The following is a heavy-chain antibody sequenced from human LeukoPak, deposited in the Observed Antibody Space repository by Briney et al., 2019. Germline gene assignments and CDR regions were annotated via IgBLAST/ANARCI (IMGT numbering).Heavy chain of an antibody. J-gene: IGHJ4*02. Sequence: GGSLRLSCAASGFTFSSYWMHWVRQAPGKGLVWVSRIKSDGSSTSYADSVKGRFTISRDNAKNTLYLQMNSLRAEDTAVYYCARERKYDSNFDYWGQGTLVTVSS. CDR2: IKSDGSST. V-gene: IGHV3-74*01. CDR1: GFTFSSYW. CDR3: ARERKYDSNFDY. D-gene: IGHD1-1*01.